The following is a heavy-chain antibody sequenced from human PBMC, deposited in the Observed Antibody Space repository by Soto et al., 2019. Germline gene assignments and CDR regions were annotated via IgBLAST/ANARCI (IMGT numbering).Heavy chain of an antibody. V-gene: IGHV3-7*03. CDR3: TTEEWYYFPP. J-gene: IGHJ5*02. CDR1: GFTFSVQW. Sequence: GGSLRLSCAASGFTFSVQWMSWVRQAPGKGLEWVATINQDVSERYYVDSVKGRFSISRDNAKNSLYLQMNSLRAEDTAVYYSTTEEWYYFPPWGQATLVTVSS. CDR2: INQDVSER. D-gene: IGHD3-3*01.